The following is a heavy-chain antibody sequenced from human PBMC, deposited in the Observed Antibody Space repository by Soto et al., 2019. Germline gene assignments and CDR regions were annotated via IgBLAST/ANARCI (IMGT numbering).Heavy chain of an antibody. CDR2: IYWDDDK. CDR3: VHTSGSGNSACFDY. Sequence: QITLKESGPTLVKPTQTLTLTCTFSGFSLSTSRVGVGWIRQPSGKALEWLALIYWDDDKRYSPSLKSRLTITKDTSKNQEVLTMTNTDPVDTATYYCVHTSGSGNSACFDYWGQGTLVTVSS. J-gene: IGHJ4*02. V-gene: IGHV2-5*02. D-gene: IGHD3-10*01. CDR1: GFSLSTSRVG.